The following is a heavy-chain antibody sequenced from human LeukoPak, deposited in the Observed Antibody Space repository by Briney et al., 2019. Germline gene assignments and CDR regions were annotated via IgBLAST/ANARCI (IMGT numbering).Heavy chain of an antibody. Sequence: GGSLRLSCAASGFTFSSYAMSWVRQAPGKGLEWVSAISGSGGSTYYADSVKGRFTISRDNSKNTLYLQMYSLRAEDTAVYYCAKDGPKVPAAIWNYYYYMDVWGKGTTVTVSS. J-gene: IGHJ6*03. CDR1: GFTFSSYA. CDR2: ISGSGGST. D-gene: IGHD2-2*02. V-gene: IGHV3-23*01. CDR3: AKDGPKVPAAIWNYYYYMDV.